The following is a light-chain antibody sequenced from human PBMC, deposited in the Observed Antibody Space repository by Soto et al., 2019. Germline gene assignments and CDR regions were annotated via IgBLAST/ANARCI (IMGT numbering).Light chain of an antibody. V-gene: IGLV2-8*01. CDR3: SSYAGSNDLVL. CDR1: SSAVGGYNY. Sequence: QSALTQPPSASGYPGQSVTISCTGTSSAVGGYNYVSWYQQHPGKAPKLMIYEVSKRPSGVPDRFSGSKSGNTASLTVSGLQAEDEADYYCSSYAGSNDLVLFGGGTQVTVL. CDR2: EVS. J-gene: IGLJ2*01.